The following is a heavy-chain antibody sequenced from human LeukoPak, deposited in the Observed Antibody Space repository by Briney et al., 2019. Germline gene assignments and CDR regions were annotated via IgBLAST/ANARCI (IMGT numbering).Heavy chain of an antibody. V-gene: IGHV3-7*01. D-gene: IGHD6-13*01. Sequence: PGGSLRLSCAASGFTFSNYWMSWVRQAPGKGLEWVANIKQDGSEKYYVDSVKGRFTISRDNAKNSLYLQMNSLRAEDTAVYYCARDYSWYSSSSYFDYWGQGTLVTVSS. CDR3: ARDYSWYSSSSYFDY. J-gene: IGHJ4*02. CDR2: IKQDGSEK. CDR1: GFTFSNYW.